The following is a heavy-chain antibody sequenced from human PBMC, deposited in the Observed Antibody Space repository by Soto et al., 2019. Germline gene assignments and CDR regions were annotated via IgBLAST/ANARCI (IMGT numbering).Heavy chain of an antibody. CDR3: ARHAKGYYASGSYDYWFDP. V-gene: IGHV4-31*03. J-gene: IGHJ5*02. Sequence: TLSLTCTVSGGSISSGGYYWSWIRQHPGKGLEWIGYIYYSGSTYYNPSLKSRVTISVDTSKNQFSLKLSSVTAADTAVYYCARHAKGYYASGSYDYWFDPWGQGTLVTVSS. CDR1: GGSISSGGYY. D-gene: IGHD3-10*01. CDR2: IYYSGST.